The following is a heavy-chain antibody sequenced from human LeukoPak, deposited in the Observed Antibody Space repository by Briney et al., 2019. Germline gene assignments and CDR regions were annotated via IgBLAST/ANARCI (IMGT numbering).Heavy chain of an antibody. Sequence: SVKVSCKASGYTFTSYGISWVRQAPGQGLEWMGWISAYNGNTNYAQKLQGRVTMTTDTSTSTAYMELRSLRSEDTAVYYCATWESTGTRNIDYWGQGTLVTVSS. V-gene: IGHV1-18*01. CDR2: ISAYNGNT. CDR1: GYTFTSYG. J-gene: IGHJ4*02. D-gene: IGHD1-1*01. CDR3: ATWESTGTRNIDY.